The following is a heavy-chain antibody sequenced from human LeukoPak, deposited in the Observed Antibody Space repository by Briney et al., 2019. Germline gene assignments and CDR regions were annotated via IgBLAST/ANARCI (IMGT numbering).Heavy chain of an antibody. D-gene: IGHD5-12*01. V-gene: IGHV3-23*01. CDR2: ISGSGGST. CDR3: ARGRVDSGYDLNY. J-gene: IGHJ4*02. CDR1: GFTFSSYA. Sequence: GGSLRLSCAASGFTFSSYAMSWVRQAPGKGLEWVSAISGSGGSTYYADSAKGRFTISRDNSKNTLYLQMNSLRAEDTAVYYCARGRVDSGYDLNYWGQGTLVTVSS.